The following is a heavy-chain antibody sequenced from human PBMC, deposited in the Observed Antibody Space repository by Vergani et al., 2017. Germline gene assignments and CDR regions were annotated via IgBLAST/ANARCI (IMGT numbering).Heavy chain of an antibody. V-gene: IGHV4-34*01. J-gene: IGHJ6*03. CDR2: INHSGST. CDR3: ARCGSSSFVRIKNYYYYYMDV. CDR1: GGSFSGYY. Sequence: QVQLQQWGAGLLKPSETLSLTCAVYGGSFSGYYWSWLRPPPGKGLEWIGEINHSGSTNYNPSLKSRVTISVYTSKNQFSLKLSSVTAADTAVYYCARCGSSSFVRIKNYYYYYMDVWGKGTTVTVSS. D-gene: IGHD6-6*01.